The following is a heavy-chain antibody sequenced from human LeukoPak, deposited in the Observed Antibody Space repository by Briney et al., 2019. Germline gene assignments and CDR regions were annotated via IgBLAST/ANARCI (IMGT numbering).Heavy chain of an antibody. Sequence: ASAKVSCKVSGYTLTELSMHWVRQAPGKGLGWVGGFHPEDGETIYAQKFQGRVTMTEDTSTDTAYMELSSLRSEDTAVYYCATVSQGYWGQGTLVTVSS. CDR2: FHPEDGET. J-gene: IGHJ4*02. CDR1: GYTLTELS. V-gene: IGHV1-24*01. CDR3: ATVSQGY. D-gene: IGHD5/OR15-5a*01.